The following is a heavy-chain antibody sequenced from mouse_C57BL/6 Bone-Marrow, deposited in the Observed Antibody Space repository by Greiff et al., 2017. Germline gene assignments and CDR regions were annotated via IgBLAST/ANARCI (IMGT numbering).Heavy chain of an antibody. Sequence: EVMLVESGGGLVQPGGSLKLSCAASGFTFSDYGMAWVRQAPRKGPEWVAFISNLAYSIYYADTVTGRFTISRENAKNTLYLEMSSLRSEDTAMYYCARCRYYGGYFDVWGTGTTVTVSS. V-gene: IGHV5-15*01. D-gene: IGHD1-1*01. CDR1: GFTFSDYG. CDR3: ARCRYYGGYFDV. J-gene: IGHJ1*03. CDR2: ISNLAYSI.